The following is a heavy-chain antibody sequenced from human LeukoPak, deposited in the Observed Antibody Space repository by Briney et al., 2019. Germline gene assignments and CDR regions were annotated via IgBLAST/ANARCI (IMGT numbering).Heavy chain of an antibody. CDR1: GGSISSLY. D-gene: IGHD6-6*01. Sequence: SETLSLTCSVSGGSISSLYWSWIRQPPGKGLEWIGYIYYTGSTNYNPSLKSRVTMFVDMSKNQFSLRLSSVTAADTAVYYCARHRAYSSSSPSDYWGQGTLVTVSS. J-gene: IGHJ4*02. CDR3: ARHRAYSSSSPSDY. CDR2: IYYTGST. V-gene: IGHV4-59*08.